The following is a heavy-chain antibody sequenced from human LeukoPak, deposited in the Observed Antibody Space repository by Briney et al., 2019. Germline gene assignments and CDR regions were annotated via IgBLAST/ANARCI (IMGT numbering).Heavy chain of an antibody. J-gene: IGHJ5*02. CDR2: IDKKDKGYATAT. Sequence: GGSLRLSRAASGFTFSGSAIHWVRQSSGKGLERVGQIDKKDKGYATATAYAASVKGRFTISRDDSINTAYLQMKSLKTEDTALYYCTRDSGTYNWFDPWGQGTLVTVSS. D-gene: IGHD1-26*01. V-gene: IGHV3-73*01. CDR1: GFTFSGSA. CDR3: TRDSGTYNWFDP.